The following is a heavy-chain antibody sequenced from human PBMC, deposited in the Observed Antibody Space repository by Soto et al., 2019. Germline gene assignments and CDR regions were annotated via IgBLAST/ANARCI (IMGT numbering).Heavy chain of an antibody. CDR1: RFTFSGYW. CDR2: IKEDGSEK. Sequence: DVQLVESGGDLVQPGGSLRLSCADSRFTFSGYWMYWVRQAPGKGLYWVANIKEDGSEKNYVDSVRGRFAISRDNAKNSLYLQMNSLRAEDTAVYYCARGARIWGQGTMVTVS. V-gene: IGHV3-7*01. J-gene: IGHJ3*02. CDR3: ARGARI.